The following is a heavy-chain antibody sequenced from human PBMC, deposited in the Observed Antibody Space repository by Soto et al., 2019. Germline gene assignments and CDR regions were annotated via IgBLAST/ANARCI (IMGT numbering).Heavy chain of an antibody. CDR2: VFSSGST. CDR3: ARVAFSYFGMDV. Sequence: ETLSLTCSVPGGAISSYYWSWVRQPAGKGLEWIGRVFSSGSTNYNASLKSRVTMSIDTSKNEVSLTLRSVTAADTGVYYCARVAFSYFGMDVWGPGTTVTVSS. J-gene: IGHJ6*02. D-gene: IGHD3-3*02. V-gene: IGHV4-4*07. CDR1: GGAISSYY.